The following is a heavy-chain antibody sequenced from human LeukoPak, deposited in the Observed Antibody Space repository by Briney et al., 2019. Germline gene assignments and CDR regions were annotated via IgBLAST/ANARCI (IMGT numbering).Heavy chain of an antibody. D-gene: IGHD3-22*01. CDR3: AKDGSSGGDAFDI. CDR1: GFTFSSYA. Sequence: PGGSLRLSCAASGFTFSSYAMSWVRQALGEGLEWVSAISGSGGSTYYADSVKGRFTISRDNSKNTLYPQMNSLRAEDTAVYYCAKDGSSGGDAFDIWGQGTMVTVSS. CDR2: ISGSGGST. J-gene: IGHJ3*02. V-gene: IGHV3-23*01.